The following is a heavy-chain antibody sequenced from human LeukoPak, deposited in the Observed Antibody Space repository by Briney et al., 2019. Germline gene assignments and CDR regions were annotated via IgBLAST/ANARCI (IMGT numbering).Heavy chain of an antibody. Sequence: ASVKVSCKTSGYTFTSYGVSWVRQAPGQGLEWMGWISGYNAATNYAQKFQGRVTMTIDTSTSTVYMGLRSLRSDDTAVIYCARPRVAGSLDIWDQGTMVTVSS. CDR2: ISGYNAAT. CDR1: GYTFTSYG. CDR3: ARPRVAGSLDI. D-gene: IGHD2-15*01. V-gene: IGHV1-18*01. J-gene: IGHJ3*02.